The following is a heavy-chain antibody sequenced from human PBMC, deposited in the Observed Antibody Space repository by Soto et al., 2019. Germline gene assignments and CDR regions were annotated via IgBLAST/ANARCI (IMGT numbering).Heavy chain of an antibody. Sequence: GGSLRLSCAASGFTFSSYAMSWVRQAPGKGLEWVAVISYEGSNQYYADSVKGRFTLTRDNSKKTVDLQMNSLRADDTAVYYCARSPSYYGIDVWGQGTTVTVSS. CDR3: ARSPSYYGIDV. V-gene: IGHV3-30*04. CDR1: GFTFSSYA. J-gene: IGHJ6*02. CDR2: ISYEGSNQ.